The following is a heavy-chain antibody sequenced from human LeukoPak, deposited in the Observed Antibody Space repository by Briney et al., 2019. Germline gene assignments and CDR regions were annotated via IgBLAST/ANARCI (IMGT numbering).Heavy chain of an antibody. CDR1: GFTFGDYA. J-gene: IGHJ4*02. Sequence: GRSLRLSYTASGFTFGDYAMSWVLQAPGKGLEWVGFIRSKAYGGTTEYAASVKGRFTISRDDSKSIAYLQMNSLKTEDTAVYYCTRHRESGYSGYDYHPLDYWGQGTLVTVSS. CDR3: TRHRESGYSGYDYHPLDY. CDR2: IRSKAYGGTT. V-gene: IGHV3-49*04. D-gene: IGHD5-12*01.